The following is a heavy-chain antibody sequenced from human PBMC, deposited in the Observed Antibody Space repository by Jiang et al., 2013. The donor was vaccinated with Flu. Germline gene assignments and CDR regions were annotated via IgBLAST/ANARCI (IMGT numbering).Heavy chain of an antibody. D-gene: IGHD4-17*01. Sequence: KPTQTLTLTCTFSGFSLSTSGMCVSWIRQPPGKALEWLARIDWDDDKYYSTSLKTRLTISKDTSKNQVVLTMTNMDPVDTATYYCARISQTVTTTLFDYWGQGTLVTVSS. J-gene: IGHJ4*02. CDR2: IDWDDDK. V-gene: IGHV2-70*11. CDR3: ARISQTVTTTLFDY. CDR1: GFSLSTSGMC.